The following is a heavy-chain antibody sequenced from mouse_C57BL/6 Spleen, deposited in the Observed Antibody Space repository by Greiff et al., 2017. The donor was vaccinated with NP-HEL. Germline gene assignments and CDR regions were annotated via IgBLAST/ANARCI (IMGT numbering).Heavy chain of an antibody. J-gene: IGHJ3*01. D-gene: IGHD1-1*01. CDR2: IYPGSGST. V-gene: IGHV1-55*01. Sequence: QVQLQQPGAELVKPGASVKMSCKASGYTFTSYWITWVKQRPGQGLEWIGDIYPGSGSTNYNEKFKSKATLTVDTSSSTAYMQLSSLTSEDCAVYYCARSVTTVQTWFAYWGQGTLVTVSA. CDR1: GYTFTSYW. CDR3: ARSVTTVQTWFAY.